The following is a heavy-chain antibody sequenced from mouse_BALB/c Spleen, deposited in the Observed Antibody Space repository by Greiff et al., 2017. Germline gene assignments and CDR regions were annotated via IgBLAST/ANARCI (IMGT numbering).Heavy chain of an antibody. J-gene: IGHJ3*01. V-gene: IGHV5-6-5*01. CDR1: GFTFSSYA. CDR2: ISSGGST. D-gene: IGHD6-2*01. Sequence: EVHLVESGGGLVKPGGSLKLSCAASGFTFSSYAMSWVRQTPEKRLEWVASISSGGSTYYPDSVKGRFTISRDNARNILYLQMSSLRSEDTAMYYCAREEATLAWFAYWGQGTLVTVSA. CDR3: AREEATLAWFAY.